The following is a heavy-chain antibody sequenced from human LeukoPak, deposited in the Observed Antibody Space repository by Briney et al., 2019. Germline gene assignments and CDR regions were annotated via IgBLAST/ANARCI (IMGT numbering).Heavy chain of an antibody. CDR2: ISSSGSTI. V-gene: IGHV3-48*03. Sequence: GGSLRLSCAASGFTFSSYEMNWVRQAPGKGLEWVSYISSSGSTIYYADSMKGRFTISRDNAKNSLYLQMNSLRAEDTAVYYCARDTAVSDFDYWGRGTLVTVSS. CDR3: ARDTAVSDFDY. J-gene: IGHJ4*02. D-gene: IGHD4-23*01. CDR1: GFTFSSYE.